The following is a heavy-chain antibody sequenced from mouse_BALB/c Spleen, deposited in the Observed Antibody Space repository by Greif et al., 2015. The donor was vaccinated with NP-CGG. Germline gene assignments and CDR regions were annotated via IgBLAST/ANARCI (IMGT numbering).Heavy chain of an antibody. CDR2: IYPGDGDT. D-gene: IGHD2-1*01. CDR1: GYAFSSYW. Sequence: VQLQQSGAELVRPGSSVKISCKASGYAFSSYWMNWVKQRPGQGLEWIGQIYPGDGDTNYNGKFKGKATLTAGKSSSTAYMQLSSLTSEDSAVYFCARVGNYYFDYWGQGTTLTVSS. J-gene: IGHJ2*01. V-gene: IGHV1-80*01. CDR3: ARVGNYYFDY.